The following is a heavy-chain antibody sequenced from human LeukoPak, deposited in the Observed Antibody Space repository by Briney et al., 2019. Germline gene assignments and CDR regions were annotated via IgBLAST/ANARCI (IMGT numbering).Heavy chain of an antibody. D-gene: IGHD6-13*01. CDR1: GGSISIYY. J-gene: IGHJ6*03. Sequence: SETLSLTCTVYGGSISIYYWRWIRQPAGKGLEWIGRIYTSGSTNYNPSLKSRVTMSVDTSKNQFSLKLSSVTAADTAVYYCVRGGSSSWPYYYYYMDVWGKGTTVTVSS. CDR2: IYTSGST. CDR3: VRGGSSSWPYYYYYMDV. V-gene: IGHV4-59*10.